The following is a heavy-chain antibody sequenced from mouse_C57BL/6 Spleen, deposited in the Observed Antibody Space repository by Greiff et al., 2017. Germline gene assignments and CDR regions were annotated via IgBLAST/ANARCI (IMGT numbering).Heavy chain of an antibody. Sequence: QVQLKQSGAELVKPGASVKLSCKASGYTFTSYWMHWVKQRPGQGLEWIGMIHPNSGSTNYNEKFKSKATLTVDKSSSTAYMQLSSLTSEDSAVYYCAREGIYHDRGDYWGQGTTLTVSS. CDR3: AREGIYHDRGDY. CDR1: GYTFTSYW. D-gene: IGHD2-4*01. J-gene: IGHJ2*01. V-gene: IGHV1-64*01. CDR2: IHPNSGST.